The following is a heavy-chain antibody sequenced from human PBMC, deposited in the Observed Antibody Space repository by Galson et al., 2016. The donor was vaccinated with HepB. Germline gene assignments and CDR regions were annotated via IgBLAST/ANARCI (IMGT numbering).Heavy chain of an antibody. V-gene: IGHV4-31*03. J-gene: IGHJ4*02. CDR2: IYYSWST. D-gene: IGHD5-12*01. Sequence: TLSLTCTVSGGSISSGAYYWTWIRQHPGKGLEWIGYIYYSWSTYYNPSLKSRITISQDTSKNQFSLKLRSVTAADTAVYHCARSQYSAYDKFDYWGRGTLVTVSS. CDR3: ARSQYSAYDKFDY. CDR1: GGSISSGAYY.